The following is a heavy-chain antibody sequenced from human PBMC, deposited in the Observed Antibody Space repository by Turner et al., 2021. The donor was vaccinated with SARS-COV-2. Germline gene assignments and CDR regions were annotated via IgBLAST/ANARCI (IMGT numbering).Heavy chain of an antibody. CDR3: AKGGYSGSTFDY. CDR2: ISYDGSNK. CDR1: GFTFSSYG. Sequence: QVQPVESGGGVVQPGRSLRHSCAASGFTFSSYGMHWVRQAPGKGLEWVAVISYDGSNKYYADSVKGRFTISRDKSKNTLYLQMNSLRTEDTAVYYCAKGGYSGSTFDYWGQGTLVTVSS. D-gene: IGHD1-26*01. V-gene: IGHV3-30*18. J-gene: IGHJ4*02.